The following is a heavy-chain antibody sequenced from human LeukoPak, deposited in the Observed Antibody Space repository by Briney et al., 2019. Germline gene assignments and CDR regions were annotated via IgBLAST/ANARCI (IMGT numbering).Heavy chain of an antibody. CDR2: IYYSGST. J-gene: IGHJ4*02. CDR1: GGSISSGGYY. V-gene: IGHV4-31*03. CDR3: ARVLHQYSSSWYYSRHFDY. Sequence: SETLSLTCTVSGGSISSGGYYWSWIRQHPGKGLEWIGYIYYSGSTYYNPSLKSRVTISVDTSKNQFSLKLSSVTAADTAVYYCARVLHQYSSSWYYSRHFDYWGQGTLVTVSS. D-gene: IGHD6-13*01.